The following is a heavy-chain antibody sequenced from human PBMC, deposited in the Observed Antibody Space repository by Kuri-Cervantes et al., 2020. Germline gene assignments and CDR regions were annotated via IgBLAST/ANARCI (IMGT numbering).Heavy chain of an antibody. D-gene: IGHD6-6*01. CDR3: ARGWASIAGGFDY. V-gene: IGHV3-21*01. Sequence: GESLKISCAASGFTFSSYGMHWVRQAAGKGLEWVSSISSSSSNIYYADSVKGRFTISRDNAKNSLYLQMNSLRAEDTAVYYCARGWASIAGGFDYWGQGTLVTVSS. CDR2: ISSSSSNI. CDR1: GFTFSSYG. J-gene: IGHJ4*02.